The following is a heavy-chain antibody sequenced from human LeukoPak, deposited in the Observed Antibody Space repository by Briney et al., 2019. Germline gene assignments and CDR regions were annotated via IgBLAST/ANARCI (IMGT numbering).Heavy chain of an antibody. CDR1: GGSISSYY. CDR2: IYYSGST. D-gene: IGHD4-23*01. Sequence: PSQTLSLTCTVSGGSISSYYWSWIRQPPGKGLEWIGYIYYSGSTNYNPSLKSRVTISVDTSKNQFSLKLSSVTAADTAVYYCARDSLDYGGNSDAFDIWGQGTMVTVSS. J-gene: IGHJ3*02. V-gene: IGHV4-59*01. CDR3: ARDSLDYGGNSDAFDI.